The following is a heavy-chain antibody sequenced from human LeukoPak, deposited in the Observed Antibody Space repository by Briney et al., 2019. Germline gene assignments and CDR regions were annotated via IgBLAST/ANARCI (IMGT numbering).Heavy chain of an antibody. CDR2: INPNSGGT. Sequence: SSVKVSCKASGYTFNRYYLHWVQQAPGQGVAWMGWINPNSGGTNSAQKFRGRVTMTRDTSISTAYMGLSRLRSDDTAVYDCARVPSAVAYYFDYWGQGNLVTVSS. J-gene: IGHJ4*02. CDR3: ARVPSAVAYYFDY. D-gene: IGHD4-23*01. CDR1: GYTFNRYY. V-gene: IGHV1-2*02.